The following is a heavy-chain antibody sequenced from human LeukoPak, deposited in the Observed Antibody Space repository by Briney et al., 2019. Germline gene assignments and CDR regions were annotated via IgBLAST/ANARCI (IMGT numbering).Heavy chain of an antibody. CDR3: ARDGLSIVRFDY. Sequence: ASVKVSCKASGYTFSDYGLSRVRQAPGQGLQWMGWINPYNGNTIYAQKFQGRVTMTTDTSTTTAYMELRSLRSDDTAVYYCARDGLSIVRFDYWGQGTLVTVSS. J-gene: IGHJ4*02. D-gene: IGHD6-6*01. V-gene: IGHV1-18*01. CDR2: INPYNGNT. CDR1: GYTFSDYG.